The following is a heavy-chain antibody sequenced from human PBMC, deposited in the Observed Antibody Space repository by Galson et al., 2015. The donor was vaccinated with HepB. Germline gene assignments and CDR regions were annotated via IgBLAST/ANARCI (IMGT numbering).Heavy chain of an antibody. CDR1: EFTFKIYW. V-gene: IGHV3-74*01. Sequence: SLRLSCAASEFTFKIYWIHWVRHTPGKGLVWVSLVSDDGYIRNYAESVRGRFTISRDNGKNTLYLQMNSLRAEDTAIYYCSTIFDSPSDSPSDSWGQGTLVTVSS. CDR2: VSDDGYIR. CDR3: STIFDSPSDSPSDS. J-gene: IGHJ4*02. D-gene: IGHD3-3*01.